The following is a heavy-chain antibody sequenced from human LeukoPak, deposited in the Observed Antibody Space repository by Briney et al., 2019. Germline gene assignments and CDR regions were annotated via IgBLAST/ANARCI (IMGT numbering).Heavy chain of an antibody. Sequence: PSETLSLTCTVSDGSISSYYWSWIRQPPGKGLEWIGYIYYSGSTNYNPSLKSRVTISVDTSKNQFSLKLSSVTAADTAVYYCARVEVVVPNARYYYYGMDVWGQGTTVTVSS. CDR2: IYYSGST. J-gene: IGHJ6*02. CDR3: ARVEVVVPNARYYYYGMDV. CDR1: DGSISSYY. D-gene: IGHD3-22*01. V-gene: IGHV4-59*01.